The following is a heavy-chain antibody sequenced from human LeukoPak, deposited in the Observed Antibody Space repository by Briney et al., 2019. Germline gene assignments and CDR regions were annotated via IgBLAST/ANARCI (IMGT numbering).Heavy chain of an antibody. D-gene: IGHD3-22*01. CDR2: ISGYNGNT. CDR3: ASLKNYYDSSGYLVTDAFDI. V-gene: IGHV1-18*01. CDR1: GYTFTTYN. Sequence: VSVKVSCKASGYTFTTYNINWVRQAPGQGLEWMGWISGYNGNTNYAQKLQGRVTMTTDTSTSTAYMELRSLKSDDTAVYYCASLKNYYDSSGYLVTDAFDIWGQGTMVTVSS. J-gene: IGHJ3*02.